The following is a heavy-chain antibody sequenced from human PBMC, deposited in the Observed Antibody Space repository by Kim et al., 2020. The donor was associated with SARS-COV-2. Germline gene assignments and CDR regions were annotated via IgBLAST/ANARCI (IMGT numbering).Heavy chain of an antibody. CDR3: ARDPYSSGWSRPRDSFDI. CDR1: GYTFTSYG. Sequence: ASVKVSCKASGYTFTSYGISWVRQAPGQGLEWMGWISAYNGNTNYAQKLQGRVTMTTDTSTSTAYMELRSLGSDDTAVYYCARDPYSSGWSRPRDSFDIWGQATMVTVSS. CDR2: ISAYNGNT. J-gene: IGHJ3*02. D-gene: IGHD6-19*01. V-gene: IGHV1-18*01.